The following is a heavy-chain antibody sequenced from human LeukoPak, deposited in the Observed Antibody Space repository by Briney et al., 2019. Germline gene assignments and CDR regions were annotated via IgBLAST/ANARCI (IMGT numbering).Heavy chain of an antibody. CDR1: GGTFSSYA. V-gene: IGHV1-69*13. D-gene: IGHD1-26*01. CDR2: IIPIFGTA. CDR3: ARDLATRTSGSYEPYYYYMDV. Sequence: SVKVSCKAPGGTFSSYAISWVRQAPGQGLEWMGGIIPIFGTANYAQKFQGRVTITADESTSTAYMELSSLRSEDTAVYYCARDLATRTSGSYEPYYYYMDVWGKGTTVTVSS. J-gene: IGHJ6*03.